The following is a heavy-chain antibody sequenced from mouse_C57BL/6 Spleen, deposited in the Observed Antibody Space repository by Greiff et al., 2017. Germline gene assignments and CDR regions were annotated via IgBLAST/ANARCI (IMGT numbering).Heavy chain of an antibody. CDR3: ARGWLLHWYFDV. J-gene: IGHJ1*03. D-gene: IGHD2-3*01. Sequence: VQLQQSGAELVRPGTSVKVSCKASGYAFTNYLIEWVKQRPGQGLEWIGVINPGSGGTNYNEKFKGKATLTADKSSSTAYMQLSSLTSEDSAVYFCARGWLLHWYFDVWGTGTTVTVSS. V-gene: IGHV1-54*01. CDR1: GYAFTNYL. CDR2: INPGSGGT.